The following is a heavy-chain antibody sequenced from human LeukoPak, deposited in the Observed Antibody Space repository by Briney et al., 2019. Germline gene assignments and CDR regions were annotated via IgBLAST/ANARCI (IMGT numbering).Heavy chain of an antibody. D-gene: IGHD3-3*01. V-gene: IGHV4-34*01. CDR1: GGSFTGYY. J-gene: IGHJ4*02. CDR3: ASGRDFWSGYWVDY. CDR2: INHSGST. Sequence: PSETLSLTCAVYGGSFTGYYWSWIRQPPGKGLEWIGEINHSGSTNYNPSLKSRVTISVDTSKNQFSLKLSFVTAADTAVYYCASGRDFWSGYWVDYWGQGTLVTVSS.